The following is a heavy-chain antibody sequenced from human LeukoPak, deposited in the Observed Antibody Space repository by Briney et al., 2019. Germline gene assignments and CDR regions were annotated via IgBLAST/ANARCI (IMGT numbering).Heavy chain of an antibody. J-gene: IGHJ5*02. CDR1: GFTFSSYR. D-gene: IGHD3-22*01. CDR3: ARGHSSGYNP. V-gene: IGHV3-48*04. CDR2: ISSSSSTI. Sequence: GGSLRLSCAPSGFTFSSYRMSWVRQARGRGMEWVSYISSSSSTIYYADSVKGRFTISRDNAKNSLYLQMNSLRAEDTAVYYCARGHSSGYNPWGQGTLVTVSS.